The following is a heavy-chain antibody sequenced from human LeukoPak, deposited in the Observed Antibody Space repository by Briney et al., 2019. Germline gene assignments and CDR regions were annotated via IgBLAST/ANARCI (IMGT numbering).Heavy chain of an antibody. CDR2: IYSGGST. Sequence: GGSLRLSCAASGFTVSSNYMSWVLQAPGKGLEWVSVIYSGGSTYYADSVKGRFTISRDNPKNTLYLQMNSLRAEDTAVYYCARDLSRWPFPYYYGMDVWGKGTTVTVSS. V-gene: IGHV3-53*01. CDR3: ARDLSRWPFPYYYGMDV. CDR1: GFTVSSNY. D-gene: IGHD4-23*01. J-gene: IGHJ6*04.